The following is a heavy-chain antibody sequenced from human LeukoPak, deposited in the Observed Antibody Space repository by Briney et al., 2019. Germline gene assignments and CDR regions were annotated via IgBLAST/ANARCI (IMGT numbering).Heavy chain of an antibody. CDR3: ARDSSPPYYDFWSGYLQDV. CDR1: GGTFSSYA. J-gene: IGHJ6*02. V-gene: IGHV1-69*13. CDR2: IIPIFGTA. D-gene: IGHD3-3*01. Sequence: GASVKVSCKASGGTFSSYAISWVRQAPGQGLGWMGGIIPIFGTANYAQKFQGRVTITAGESTGTAYMELSSLRSEDTAVYYCARDSSPPYYDFWSGYLQDVWGQGTTVTVSS.